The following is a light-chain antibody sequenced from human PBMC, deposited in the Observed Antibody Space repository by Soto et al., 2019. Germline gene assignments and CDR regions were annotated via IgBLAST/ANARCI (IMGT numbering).Light chain of an antibody. CDR2: SND. V-gene: IGLV1-47*02. CDR3: AAWDDRLRGRI. J-gene: IGLJ2*01. CDR1: FSNIGSNY. Sequence: QSVLTQPPSASGTPGQRVTISCSGRFSNIGSNYVYWYQQLPGTAPKLLIYSNDLRPSGVPDRFSGSKSGTSASLAISGLRSEDEADYYCAAWDDRLRGRIFGGGTKLTVL.